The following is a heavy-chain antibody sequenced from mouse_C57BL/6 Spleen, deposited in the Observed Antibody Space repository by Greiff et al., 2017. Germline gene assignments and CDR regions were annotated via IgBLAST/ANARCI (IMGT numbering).Heavy chain of an antibody. CDR3: VRDGLNAMDY. Sequence: EVQGVESGGGLVQPKGSLKLSCAASGFTFNTYAMHWVRQAPGKGLECVARIRSKSSNYATYYADSVKDRFTISRDDSQSMLYLQMNNLKTEDTAMYYCVRDGLNAMDYWGQGTSVTVSS. CDR1: GFTFNTYA. V-gene: IGHV10-3*01. D-gene: IGHD2-4*01. J-gene: IGHJ4*01. CDR2: IRSKSSNYAT.